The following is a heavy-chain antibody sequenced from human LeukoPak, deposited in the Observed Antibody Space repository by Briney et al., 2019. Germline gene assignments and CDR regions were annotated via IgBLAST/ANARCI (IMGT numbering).Heavy chain of an antibody. J-gene: IGHJ4*02. CDR1: GFTFSSYA. CDR3: ARPDYGDLPELDY. D-gene: IGHD4-17*01. Sequence: GGSLRLSCAASGFTFSSYAMHWVRQAPGKGLEWVAVISYDGSNKYYADSVKGRFTISRDNSKNTLYLQMNSLRAEDTAVYCCARPDYGDLPELDYWGQGTLVTVSS. CDR2: ISYDGSNK. V-gene: IGHV3-30-3*01.